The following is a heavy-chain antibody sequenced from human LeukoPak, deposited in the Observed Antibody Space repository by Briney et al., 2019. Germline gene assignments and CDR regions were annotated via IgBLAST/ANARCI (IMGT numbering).Heavy chain of an antibody. CDR3: ARDRGRREGHSYGYGIHYFDY. CDR2: IYHSGST. Sequence: SETLSHTCAVSGGSISSGGYSWSWIRQPPGTGLEWIGYIYHSGSTYYNPSLKSRVTISVDRSKNQFSLKLSSVTAADTAVYYCARDRGRREGHSYGYGIHYFDYWGQGTLVTVSS. CDR1: GGSISSGGYS. J-gene: IGHJ4*02. V-gene: IGHV4-30-2*01. D-gene: IGHD5-18*01.